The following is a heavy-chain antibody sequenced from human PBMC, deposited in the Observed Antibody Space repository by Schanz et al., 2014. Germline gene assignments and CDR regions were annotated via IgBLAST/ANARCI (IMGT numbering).Heavy chain of an antibody. J-gene: IGHJ4*02. CDR2: ISSSSSTI. CDR3: ARPPHDSSGYYPFDY. V-gene: IGHV3-48*01. Sequence: EVQLVESGGGLVQPGGSLRLSCTASGFTFSSYSMNWVRQAPGKGLEWISYISSSSSTIYHADSVKGRFTISRDNAKNSLYLQRNSLRAEDTAVYYCARPPHDSSGYYPFDYWGQGTLVTVSA. D-gene: IGHD3-22*01. CDR1: GFTFSSYS.